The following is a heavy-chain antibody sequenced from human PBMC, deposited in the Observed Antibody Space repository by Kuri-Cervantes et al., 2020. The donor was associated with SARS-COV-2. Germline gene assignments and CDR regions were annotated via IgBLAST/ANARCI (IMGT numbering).Heavy chain of an antibody. V-gene: IGHV4-34*01. CDR3: ARGRSRITIFGVVITRNWFDP. CDR2: INHSGST. CDR1: GGSFSGYY. Sequence: SQTLSLTCAVYGGSFSGYYWSWIRQPPGKGLEWIGEINHSGSTNYNPSLKSRVTISVDTSKNQFSLKLSSVTAADTAVYYCARGRSRITIFGVVITRNWFDPWGQGTLVTVSS. J-gene: IGHJ5*02. D-gene: IGHD3-3*01.